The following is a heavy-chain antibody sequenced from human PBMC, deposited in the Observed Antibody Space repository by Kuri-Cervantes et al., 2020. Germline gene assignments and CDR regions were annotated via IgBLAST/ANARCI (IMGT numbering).Heavy chain of an antibody. D-gene: IGHD2-2*02. CDR3: ARDRSYCSTTSCYIALYYYGMDV. CDR1: GDSVSSNSAA. J-gene: IGHJ6*02. Sequence: SCAISGDSVSSNSAAWNWIRQSPSRGLEWLGRTYYRSKWYNDYAVSVKSRITINPDTSKNQFSLQLNSVTPEDTAVYYCARDRSYCSTTSCYIALYYYGMDVWGQGTTVTDSS. CDR2: TYYRSKWYN. V-gene: IGHV6-1*01.